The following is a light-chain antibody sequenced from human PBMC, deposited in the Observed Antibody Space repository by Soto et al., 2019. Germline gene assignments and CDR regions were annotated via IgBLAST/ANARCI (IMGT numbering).Light chain of an antibody. CDR2: GAS. CDR3: QESYSVLWGT. CDR1: QSINTY. J-gene: IGKJ1*01. V-gene: IGKV1-39*01. Sequence: DIQMTRSPSSLSASVGERVAITCQTSQSINTYLNWYQQKPGKAPKLLIYGASSLQSGVPLRFSGSGSGTDFTLTISSLEPEDFATYYCQESYSVLWGTCGQGTKVDIK.